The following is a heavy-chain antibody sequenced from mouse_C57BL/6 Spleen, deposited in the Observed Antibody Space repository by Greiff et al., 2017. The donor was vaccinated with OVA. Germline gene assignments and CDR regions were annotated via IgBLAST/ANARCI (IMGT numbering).Heavy chain of an antibody. J-gene: IGHJ2*01. D-gene: IGHD1-1*01. Sequence: VQLQQPGPELVKPGASVKISCKASGYAFSSSWMNWVKQRPGQGLEWIGRIYPGGGDTNYNGKFKGKATLTADKSSSTAYMQLSSLTSEDSAVYFCAREDYYGSVDYWGQGTTLTVSS. CDR1: GYAFSSSW. V-gene: IGHV1-82*01. CDR2: IYPGGGDT. CDR3: AREDYYGSVDY.